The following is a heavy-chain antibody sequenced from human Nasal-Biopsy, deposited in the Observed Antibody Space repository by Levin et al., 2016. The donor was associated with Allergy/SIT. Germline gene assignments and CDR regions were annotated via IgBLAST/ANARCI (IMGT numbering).Heavy chain of an antibody. CDR3: ARVYSYGVDY. J-gene: IGHJ4*02. D-gene: IGHD5-18*01. Sequence: GGSLRLSCAASGFTFNKYWMHWVRQGPGKGLEWVSRINSDGSSTSYADSVKGRFTISRDNAKNTLFLQMNSLRSEDTAVYYCARVYSYGVDYWGQGTLVTVSS. CDR2: INSDGSST. CDR1: GFTFNKYW. V-gene: IGHV3-74*01.